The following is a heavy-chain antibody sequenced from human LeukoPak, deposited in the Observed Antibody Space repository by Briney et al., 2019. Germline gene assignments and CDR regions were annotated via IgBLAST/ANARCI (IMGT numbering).Heavy chain of an antibody. CDR1: GYTFTDYY. J-gene: IGHJ4*02. D-gene: IGHD2-2*01. V-gene: IGHV1-2*02. Sequence: GASVKVSCKASGYTFTDYYMHWVRQAPGQGVEWMGWINPNDGDTNYAQKFQGRVTMTRATFISTAHMEVSRLRSDDTAVYYCARANFLYRSSTTCLFDYWGQGTLVTVSS. CDR2: INPNDGDT. CDR3: ARANFLYRSSTTCLFDY.